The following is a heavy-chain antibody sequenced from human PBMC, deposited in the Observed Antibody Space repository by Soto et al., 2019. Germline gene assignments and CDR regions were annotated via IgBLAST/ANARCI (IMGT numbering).Heavy chain of an antibody. CDR1: GGSISSGGYY. CDR2: IYYSGST. Sequence: QVQLQESGPGLVKPSQTLSLTCTVSGGSISSGGYYWSWIRQHPGKVLEWIGYIYYSGSTYYNPSRRHRVTISVDTHKNQFSLKLSSVTAADTAVYDCAREGYYYGSGSYYDYYYGMDVWGQGTTVTVSS. V-gene: IGHV4-31*03. J-gene: IGHJ6*02. D-gene: IGHD3-10*01. CDR3: AREGYYYGSGSYYDYYYGMDV.